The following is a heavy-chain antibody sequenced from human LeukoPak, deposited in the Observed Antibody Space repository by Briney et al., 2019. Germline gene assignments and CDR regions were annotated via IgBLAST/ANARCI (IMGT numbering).Heavy chain of an antibody. V-gene: IGHV4-39*01. D-gene: IGHD2-2*03. Sequence: PSETLSLTCAVSGGSISSTTSYWGWIRQPPGKGLEWIGRIYSSGSTFYNPSLKSRVTISVDTSKNQLSLRLSSVTAADTAVYYCARHGSTDYFDYWGQGTLVTVSS. J-gene: IGHJ4*02. CDR3: ARHGSTDYFDY. CDR2: IYSSGST. CDR1: GGSISSTTSY.